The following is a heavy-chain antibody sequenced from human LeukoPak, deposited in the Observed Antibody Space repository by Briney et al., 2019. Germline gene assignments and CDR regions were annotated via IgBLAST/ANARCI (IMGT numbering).Heavy chain of an antibody. Sequence: GGSLRLSCAASGLTFSSHWMDWVRQAPGKGLEWVANVNPDGSVKHYVDSVKGRFTISRDNTKNSLYLEMNSLRAEDTAVYYCAKNFGWQQFDYWGQGTLVTVSS. V-gene: IGHV3-7*01. CDR1: GLTFSSHW. D-gene: IGHD5-24*01. CDR3: AKNFGWQQFDY. J-gene: IGHJ4*02. CDR2: VNPDGSVK.